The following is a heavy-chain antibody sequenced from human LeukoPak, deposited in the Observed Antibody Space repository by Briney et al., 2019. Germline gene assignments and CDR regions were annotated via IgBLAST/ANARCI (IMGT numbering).Heavy chain of an antibody. D-gene: IGHD2/OR15-2a*01. J-gene: IGHJ6*03. CDR1: GFTFSSYD. CDR3: AKAADQYYYSYFYYMDV. CDR2: ISYDGSSK. Sequence: GGSLRLSCAASGFTFSSYDMHWVRQAPGKGLEWVAVISYDGSSKDYADSVKGRFTISRDNSKNTLYLQMNSLRVEDTAVYYCAKAADQYYYSYFYYMDVWGKGTTVTVSS. V-gene: IGHV3-30*18.